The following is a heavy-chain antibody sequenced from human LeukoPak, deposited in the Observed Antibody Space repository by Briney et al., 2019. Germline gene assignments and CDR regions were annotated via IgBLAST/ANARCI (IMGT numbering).Heavy chain of an antibody. CDR1: GYTFTGYY. V-gene: IGHV1-2*02. Sequence: ASVKVSCKASGYTFTGYYMHWVRQAPGQRLEWMGWINPNSGYTDYAQKFQGRVTMTRDTSISTAYMELSRLRSDDTAMYYCARDREWELDYWGQGTLVTVSS. J-gene: IGHJ4*02. CDR2: INPNSGYT. CDR3: ARDREWELDY. D-gene: IGHD1-26*01.